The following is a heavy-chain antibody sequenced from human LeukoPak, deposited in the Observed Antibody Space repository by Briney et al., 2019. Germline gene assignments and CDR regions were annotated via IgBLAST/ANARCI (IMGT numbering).Heavy chain of an antibody. CDR2: IIPILGIA. CDR3: ARDGITMVRGAGDYYYYMDV. D-gene: IGHD3-10*01. J-gene: IGHJ6*03. CDR1: GGTFSSYA. V-gene: IGHV1-69*04. Sequence: SVKVSCKASGGTFSSYAISWVRQAPGQGLEWMGRIIPILGIANYAQKFQGRVTITADKSTSTAYMELSSLRSEDTAVYYCARDGITMVRGAGDYYYYMDVWGKGTTVTVSS.